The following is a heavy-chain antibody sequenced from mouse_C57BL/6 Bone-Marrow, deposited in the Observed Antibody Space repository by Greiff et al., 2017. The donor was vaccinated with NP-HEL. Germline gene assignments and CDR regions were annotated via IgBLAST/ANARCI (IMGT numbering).Heavy chain of an antibody. J-gene: IGHJ2*01. Sequence: QVQLQQSGPELVKPGASVKISCKASGYTFTDYYINWVKQRPGQGLEWIGWIYPGSGNTKYNEKFKGKATLTVDTSSSTAYMQLSSLTSEDSAVYFCARYLYYYGSRRNYFDYWGQGTTLTVSS. V-gene: IGHV1-84*01. CDR2: IYPGSGNT. CDR3: ARYLYYYGSRRNYFDY. CDR1: GYTFTDYY. D-gene: IGHD1-1*01.